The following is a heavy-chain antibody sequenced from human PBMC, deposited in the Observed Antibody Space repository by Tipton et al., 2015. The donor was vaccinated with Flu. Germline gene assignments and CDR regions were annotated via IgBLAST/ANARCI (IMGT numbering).Heavy chain of an antibody. J-gene: IGHJ1*01. V-gene: IGHV4-34*01. CDR3: GGGNDEYFQH. D-gene: IGHD1-1*01. CDR1: GGSFSGYY. CDR2: INHSGST. Sequence: TLSLTCAVYGGSFSGYYWSWIRQPPGKGLEWIGEINHSGSTNYNPSLKSRVTISVDTSKNQFSLKLSSVTAADTAVYYWGGGNDEYFQHWGQGTLVTVSS.